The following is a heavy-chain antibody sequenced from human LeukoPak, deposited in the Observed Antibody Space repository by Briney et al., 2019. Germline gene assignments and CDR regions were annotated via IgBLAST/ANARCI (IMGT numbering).Heavy chain of an antibody. J-gene: IGHJ4*02. Sequence: GGSLRLSCAASGFTFDDYGMSWVRQAPGKGLEWVSGINWNGGSTGYADSVKGRFTISRDNAKNSLYLQMNSLRAEDTALYYCARARWIQLWLSGFDCWGQGTLVTVSS. V-gene: IGHV3-20*04. CDR1: GFTFDDYG. CDR3: ARARWIQLWLSGFDC. CDR2: INWNGGST. D-gene: IGHD5-18*01.